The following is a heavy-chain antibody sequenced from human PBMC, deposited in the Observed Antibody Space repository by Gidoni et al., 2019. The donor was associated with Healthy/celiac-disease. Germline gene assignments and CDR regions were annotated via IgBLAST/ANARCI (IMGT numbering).Heavy chain of an antibody. J-gene: IGHJ4*02. D-gene: IGHD3-22*01. CDR1: GFTFSSYA. V-gene: IGHV3-23*01. Sequence: EVQLLESGGGLVQPGGSLRLSCAASGFTFSSYAMSWVRQAPGKGLEWVSAISGSGGSTYYADSVKGRFTISRDNSKNTLYLQMNSLRAEDTAVYYCAKRAGMGIVVAYYFDYWGQGTLVTVSS. CDR3: AKRAGMGIVVAYYFDY. CDR2: ISGSGGST.